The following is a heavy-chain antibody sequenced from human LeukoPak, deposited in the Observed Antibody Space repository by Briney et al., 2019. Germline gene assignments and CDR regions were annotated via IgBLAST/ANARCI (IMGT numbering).Heavy chain of an antibody. J-gene: IGHJ4*02. CDR3: ASFHYYGSGAYYLSY. CDR1: GFTLSSYA. Sequence: GGSLRLSCAASGFTLSSYAMTWVRQAPGEGLEWVSDIGDSGATTYYADSVKGRFTISRDNSKNTLYLQMSSLRAEDTAVYFCASFHYYGSGAYYLSYWGQGTLVTVSS. CDR2: IGDSGATT. V-gene: IGHV3-23*01. D-gene: IGHD3-10*01.